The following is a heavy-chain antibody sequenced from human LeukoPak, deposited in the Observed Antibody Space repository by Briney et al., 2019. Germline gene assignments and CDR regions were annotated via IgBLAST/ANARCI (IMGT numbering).Heavy chain of an antibody. J-gene: IGHJ5*02. CDR2: IYYSGST. V-gene: IGHV4-31*03. D-gene: IGHD2-2*01. Sequence: SETLSLTCTVSGGSISSGGYYWSWIRQHPGKGLEWIGHIYYSGSTYYNPSLKSRVTISVDTSKNQFSLKLSSVTAADTAVYYCARGTGCSSTSCYYNWFDPWGQGTLVTVSS. CDR1: GGSISSGGYY. CDR3: ARGTGCSSTSCYYNWFDP.